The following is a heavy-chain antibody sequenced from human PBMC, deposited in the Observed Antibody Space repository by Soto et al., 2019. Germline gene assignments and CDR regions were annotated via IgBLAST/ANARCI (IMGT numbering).Heavy chain of an antibody. V-gene: IGHV4-31*03. CDR2: ISYGGST. CDR1: GGSINSGGYC. J-gene: IGHJ4*02. CDR3: SRGILV. D-gene: IGHD5-18*01. Sequence: QVQLQESGPGLVKPSQTLSLTCTVSGGSINSGGYCWSWIRQHPGKGLDWIGCISYGGSTSYNPSLXRXXTTSVVTSKTPFSLKLTSVTAADTAVYYCSRGILVWGQGALITVSS.